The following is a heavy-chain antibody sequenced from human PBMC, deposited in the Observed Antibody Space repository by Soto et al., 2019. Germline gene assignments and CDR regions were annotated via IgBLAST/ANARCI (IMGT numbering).Heavy chain of an antibody. CDR3: ARLFRPSYYGSGSDYYYYGMDV. CDR2: IYPSNSDT. J-gene: IGHJ6*02. D-gene: IGHD3-10*01. Sequence: GESLKISCKGSGYSFTSYWIGWVRQMPGKGLEWMGIIYPSNSDTRYSPSFQGQVTISADMSISTAYLQWSSLKASDTAMYYCARLFRPSYYGSGSDYYYYGMDVWGQGTTVTVSS. CDR1: GYSFTSYW. V-gene: IGHV5-51*01.